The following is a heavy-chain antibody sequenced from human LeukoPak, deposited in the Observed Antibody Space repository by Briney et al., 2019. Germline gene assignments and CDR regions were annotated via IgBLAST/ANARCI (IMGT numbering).Heavy chain of an antibody. D-gene: IGHD1-14*01. CDR1: GGSISSYY. J-gene: IGHJ4*02. Sequence: SETLSLTCTVSGGSISSYYWSWIRQPPGKGLEWIGSVSHSWSTRYSPSLQSRVTISLDTSKNQFSLKLSSVTAADTAVYFCARNPPATAEFYFDYWGQGTLVTVSS. V-gene: IGHV4-59*08. CDR2: VSHSWST. CDR3: ARNPPATAEFYFDY.